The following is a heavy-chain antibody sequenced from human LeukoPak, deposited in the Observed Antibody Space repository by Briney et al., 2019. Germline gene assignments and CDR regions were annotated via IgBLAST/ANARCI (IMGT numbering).Heavy chain of an antibody. CDR1: GFTFSSYG. D-gene: IGHD2-2*01. CDR2: IWYDGGNK. V-gene: IGHV3-33*01. CDR3: ARADCSSTTCYSLDY. Sequence: PGGSLRLSCAASGFTFSSYGMHWVRQAPGKGLEWVAVIWYDGGNKYYADSVKGRFTISRDNSKNTLYLQMNSLRAEDTAVYYCARADCSSTTCYSLDYWGQGTLVTVSS. J-gene: IGHJ4*02.